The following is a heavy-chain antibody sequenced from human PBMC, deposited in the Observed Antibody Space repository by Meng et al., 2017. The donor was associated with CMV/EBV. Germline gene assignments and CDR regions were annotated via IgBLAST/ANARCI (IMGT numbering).Heavy chain of an antibody. CDR2: IIPYLDEP. D-gene: IGHD3-10*01. V-gene: IGHV1-2*02. Sequence: ASVKVSCKASGYTFTGYYMHWVRQAPGRGLEWMGGIIPYLDEPNYAQTFQGRVAITSDRSTAAYMELGSLRSEDTAVYFCAGRGPYGRALDVWGQGTLVTVSS. CDR3: AGRGPYGRALDV. CDR1: GYTFTGYY. J-gene: IGHJ3*01.